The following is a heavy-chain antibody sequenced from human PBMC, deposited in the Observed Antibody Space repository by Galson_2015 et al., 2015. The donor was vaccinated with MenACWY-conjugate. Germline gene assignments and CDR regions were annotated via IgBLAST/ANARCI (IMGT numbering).Heavy chain of an antibody. J-gene: IGHJ4*02. CDR1: GFTFSSYR. V-gene: IGHV3-21*06. D-gene: IGHD6-13*01. CDR3: ARQITAGHDY. CDR2: ITTGGTNI. Sequence: SLRLSCAASGFTFSSYRMNWVRQAPGKGLERVSLITTGGTNIYYAVSVKGPFTVSRDNANNSWFLQRSSLRAEDTAVYYCARQITAGHDYSAQGALFPLSS.